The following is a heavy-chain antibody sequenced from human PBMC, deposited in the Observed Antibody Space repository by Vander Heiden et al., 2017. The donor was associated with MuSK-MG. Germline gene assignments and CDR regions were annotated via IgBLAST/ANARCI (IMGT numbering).Heavy chain of an antibody. V-gene: IGHV3-21*06. CDR2: MSGNGSYI. J-gene: IGHJ6*02. Sequence: EPQLVESAGGLVKPGGSLRLCWVASRFTFKSYRMNWVRQAPGKGLECVSSMSGNGSYIHYADSGQGRFTISRDNAKNLLDLEMNNLRAEDAAVYYCARHSSSGGLDYTYGMDVWVQGTTV. D-gene: IGHD6-13*01. CDR3: ARHSSSGGLDYTYGMDV. CDR1: RFTFKSYR.